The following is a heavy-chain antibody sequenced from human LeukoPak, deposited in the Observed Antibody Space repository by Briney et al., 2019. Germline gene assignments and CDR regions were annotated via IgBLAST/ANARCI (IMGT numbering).Heavy chain of an antibody. V-gene: IGHV4-59*03. D-gene: IGHD5-12*01. CDR1: GASITDAY. Sequence: SETLSLICTVSGASITDAYWSWLRQPPGKGLEWIGYIYYRGGTNYNPSLKSRVAISLDTSKNQFALSLSSVTAADTAVYYCAKVKGGYFYALDSWGQGTLVTVHS. CDR3: AKVKGGYFYALDS. CDR2: IYYRGGT. J-gene: IGHJ4*02.